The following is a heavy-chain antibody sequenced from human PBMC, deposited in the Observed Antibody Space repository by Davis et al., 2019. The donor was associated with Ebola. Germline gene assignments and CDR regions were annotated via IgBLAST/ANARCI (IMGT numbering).Heavy chain of an antibody. V-gene: IGHV3-30*18. CDR3: AKDPQKWELHYYYGMDV. CDR2: ISYDGSNK. J-gene: IGHJ6*02. D-gene: IGHD1-26*01. Sequence: GESLKIPCAASGFTFSSYGMHWVRQAPGKGLEWVAVISYDGSNKYYADSVKGRFTISRDNSKNTLYLQMNSLRAEDTAVYYCAKDPQKWELHYYYGMDVWGQGTTVTVSS. CDR1: GFTFSSYG.